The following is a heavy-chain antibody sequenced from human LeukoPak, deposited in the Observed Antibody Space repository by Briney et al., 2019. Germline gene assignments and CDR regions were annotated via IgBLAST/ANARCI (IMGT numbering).Heavy chain of an antibody. J-gene: IGHJ4*02. D-gene: IGHD4-17*01. CDR2: INPNSGGT. Sequence: GASVKVSCKASGYTFTGYYMHWVRQAPGQGLEWMGWINPNSGGTNYAQKFQGRVTMTRDTSISTAYMELSRLRSDDTAVYYCARGYTVTTVAGLVSYWGQGTLVTVSS. CDR1: GYTFTGYY. CDR3: ARGYTVTTVAGLVSY. V-gene: IGHV1-2*02.